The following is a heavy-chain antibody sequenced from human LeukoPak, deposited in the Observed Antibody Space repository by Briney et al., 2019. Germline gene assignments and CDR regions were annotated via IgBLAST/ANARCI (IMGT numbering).Heavy chain of an antibody. V-gene: IGHV4-59*01. CDR3: ASTRESSSLYTDY. D-gene: IGHD6-13*01. Sequence: SETLSLTCTVSGGSISSYYWSWIRQPPGKGLEWIGYIYYSGSTNYNPSLKSRVTISVDTSKNQFSLKLSSVTAADTAVYYCASTRESSSLYTDYWGQGTLVTVSS. CDR1: GGSISSYY. J-gene: IGHJ4*02. CDR2: IYYSGST.